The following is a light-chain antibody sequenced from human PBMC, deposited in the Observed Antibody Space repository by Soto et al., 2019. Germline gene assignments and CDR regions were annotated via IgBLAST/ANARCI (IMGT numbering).Light chain of an antibody. Sequence: DIVLTQTPGTLSLSPGERATLSCRASQRVGSNYLAWYQQKPGQPPRLLIHGASSRASGIPDRFSGSGSGTDFTLTISSLQSEDFALYYCQQYKNWPPITFGQGTRLEIK. CDR2: GAS. CDR3: QQYKNWPPIT. V-gene: IGKV3-20*01. CDR1: QRVGSNY. J-gene: IGKJ5*01.